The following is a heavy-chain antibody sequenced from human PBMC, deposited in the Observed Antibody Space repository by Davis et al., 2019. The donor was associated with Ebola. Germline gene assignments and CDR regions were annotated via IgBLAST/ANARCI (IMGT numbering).Heavy chain of an antibody. Sequence: PGGSLRLSCAASGFTFSSYGMHWVRQAPGKGLEWVAVISYDGSNKYYADSVKGRFTISRDNSKNTLYLQMNSLRAEDTAVYYCAKDVGIVDPTDDMDVWGKGTTVTVSS. CDR3: AKDVGIVDPTDDMDV. CDR2: ISYDGSNK. J-gene: IGHJ6*03. V-gene: IGHV3-30*18. D-gene: IGHD3-22*01. CDR1: GFTFSSYG.